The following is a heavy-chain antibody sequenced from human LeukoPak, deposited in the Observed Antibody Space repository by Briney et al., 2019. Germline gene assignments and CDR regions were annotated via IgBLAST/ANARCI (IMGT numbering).Heavy chain of an antibody. Sequence: GASVKVSCKASGGTFSSYDISWVRQAPGQGLEWMGGINPIFGTANYAQKFQGRVTITTDESTTTAYMELSSLRSEDTAVYYCASPIIAAAGTGYFQHWGQGTRVTVSS. D-gene: IGHD6-13*01. CDR1: GGTFSSYD. CDR2: INPIFGTA. J-gene: IGHJ1*01. V-gene: IGHV1-69*05. CDR3: ASPIIAAAGTGYFQH.